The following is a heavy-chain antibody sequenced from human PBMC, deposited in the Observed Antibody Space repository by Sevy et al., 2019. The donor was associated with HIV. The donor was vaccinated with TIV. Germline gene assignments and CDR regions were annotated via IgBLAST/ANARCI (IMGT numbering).Heavy chain of an antibody. CDR3: PSPGGSSWANIDY. J-gene: IGHJ4*02. D-gene: IGHD6-13*01. CDR1: GFTFSSYA. Sequence: GGSLRLSCAASGFTFSSYAMHWVRQAPGKGLEWVAVISYDGSNKYYADSVKGRFTISRDNSKNTLYLQMNSLRAEDTAVYYCPSPGGSSWANIDYWGQGTLVTVSS. CDR2: ISYDGSNK. V-gene: IGHV3-30-3*01.